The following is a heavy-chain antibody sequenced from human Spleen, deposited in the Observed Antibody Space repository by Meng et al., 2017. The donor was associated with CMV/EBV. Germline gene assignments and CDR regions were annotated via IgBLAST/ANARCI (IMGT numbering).Heavy chain of an antibody. Sequence: ASVKVSCKASGYTFTSYYMHWVRQAPGQGLEWMGIINPSGGSTRYSQKFHGRVTMTRDTSTTTVYVELSSLRSEDTAVYYCATSRTVHYRPQYYFDYWGQGALVTVSS. J-gene: IGHJ4*02. D-gene: IGHD3-16*02. CDR2: INPSGGST. CDR3: ATSRTVHYRPQYYFDY. CDR1: GYTFTSYY. V-gene: IGHV1-46*01.